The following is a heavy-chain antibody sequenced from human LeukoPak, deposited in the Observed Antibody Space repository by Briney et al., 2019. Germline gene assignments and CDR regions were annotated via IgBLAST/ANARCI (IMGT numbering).Heavy chain of an antibody. J-gene: IGHJ4*02. CDR1: GFTLSDAW. V-gene: IGHV3-15*01. CDR2: IKSKTDGGTI. D-gene: IGHD5-24*01. CDR3: TTDRGGYIGY. Sequence: PGGSLRLSCAASGFTLSDAWMSWVRQAPGKGLEWVGRIKSKTDGGTIDYAAPVKGRFTISRDDSKNTPYLQMSSLKTEDTAIYYCTTDRGGYIGYWGQGTLVTVSS.